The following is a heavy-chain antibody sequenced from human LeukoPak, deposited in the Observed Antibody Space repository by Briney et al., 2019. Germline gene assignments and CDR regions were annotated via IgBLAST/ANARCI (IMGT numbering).Heavy chain of an antibody. CDR1: SSSGYY. CDR2: IYYSGST. Sequence: SETLSLTCTVISSSGYYWGWIRQPPGKGLEWIGNIYYSGSTYYNPSLKSRVTISVDTSKNQFSLKLRSVTAADTALYYCARSTSATDAFDIWGQGTMVTVSS. J-gene: IGHJ3*02. D-gene: IGHD1-26*01. V-gene: IGHV4-39*01. CDR3: ARSTSATDAFDI.